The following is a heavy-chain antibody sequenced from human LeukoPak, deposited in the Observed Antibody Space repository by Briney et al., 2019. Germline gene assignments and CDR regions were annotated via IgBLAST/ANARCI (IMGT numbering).Heavy chain of an antibody. Sequence: GGSLRLSCAASGFTFSSCAMHWVRQAPGKGLEYVSAISSNGGSTYYANSVKGRFTISRDNSKNTLYLQMGSLRAEDMAVYYCARGSRYYYDSSGYRFDYWGQGTLVTVSS. J-gene: IGHJ4*02. V-gene: IGHV3-64*01. D-gene: IGHD3-22*01. CDR1: GFTFSSCA. CDR3: ARGSRYYYDSSGYRFDY. CDR2: ISSNGGST.